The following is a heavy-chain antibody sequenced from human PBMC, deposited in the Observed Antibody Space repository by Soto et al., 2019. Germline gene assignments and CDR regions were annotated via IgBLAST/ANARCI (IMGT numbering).Heavy chain of an antibody. CDR2: IDNAGSSA. CDR1: GFTFSIYW. CDR3: TRVGGSVSGMDV. V-gene: IGHV3-74*01. D-gene: IGHD1-26*01. J-gene: IGHJ6*02. Sequence: EVQLVESGGGLVQPGGSLRLSCAASGFTFSIYWMHWVRQAPGKGPVWVSRIDNAGSSARYADSVKGRFTISRDNDKNTVYLQMNSLGAEDTAVYDCTRVGGSVSGMDVWGQGTTVTVSS.